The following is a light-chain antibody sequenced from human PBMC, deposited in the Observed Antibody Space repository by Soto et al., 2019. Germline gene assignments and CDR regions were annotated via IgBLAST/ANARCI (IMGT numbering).Light chain of an antibody. Sequence: EIVLTQSPATLSLSPGERATLSCRASQSVSSYLAWYQQKPGQAPRRLIYDASNKATGLPARFSGSGSGTDFTLTISHLEPEHFAVYYCQQCSNSPTFGPGTKVDIK. CDR1: QSVSSY. CDR3: QQCSNSPT. J-gene: IGKJ3*01. CDR2: DAS. V-gene: IGKV3-11*01.